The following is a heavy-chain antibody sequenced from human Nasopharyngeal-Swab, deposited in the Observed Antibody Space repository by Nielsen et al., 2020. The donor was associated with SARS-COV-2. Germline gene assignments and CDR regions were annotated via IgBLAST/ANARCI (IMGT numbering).Heavy chain of an antibody. CDR2: IYYSGST. J-gene: IGHJ4*02. CDR3: ARGAPMVVTSTYDY. D-gene: IGHD4-23*01. CDR1: GGSISSYY. V-gene: IGHV4-59*01. Sequence: SETLSLTCTVSGGSISSYYWSWIQQPPGKGLEWIGYIYYSGSTNYNPSLKSRVTISVDTSKNQFSLKLSSVTAADTAVYYCARGAPMVVTSTYDYWGQGTLVTVSS.